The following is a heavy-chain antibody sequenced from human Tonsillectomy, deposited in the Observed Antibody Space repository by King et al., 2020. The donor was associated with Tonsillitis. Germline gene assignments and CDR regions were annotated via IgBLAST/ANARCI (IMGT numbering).Heavy chain of an antibody. V-gene: IGHV3-30*18. Sequence: QVQLVESGGGVVQPGRSLRLSCAASGFPFSSYGMHWVRQAPGKGLEWVAVISYDETLKYYADSVKGRFTISRDTSKDTLYLQMNSLRAEDTAVYYCAKDLLVLHPMGAFHIWGQGTMVTVSS. CDR3: AKDLLVLHPMGAFHI. J-gene: IGHJ3*02. D-gene: IGHD6-13*01. CDR1: GFPFSSYG. CDR2: ISYDETLK.